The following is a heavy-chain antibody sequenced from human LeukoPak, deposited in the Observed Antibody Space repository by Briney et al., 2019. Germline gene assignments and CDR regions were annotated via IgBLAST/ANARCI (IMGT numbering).Heavy chain of an antibody. V-gene: IGHV3-23*01. Sequence: GGSLRLSCAASGFTFPSYAMNWVRQAPGKGLESVSAISGTGSHTYYADTVKGRFTISRDNSKNTLYLQMNSLRAGDTGVYYCTKEDEDYYDSSGYYPFDYWGQGTLVTVSS. J-gene: IGHJ4*02. CDR2: ISGTGSHT. CDR1: GFTFPSYA. CDR3: TKEDEDYYDSSGYYPFDY. D-gene: IGHD3-22*01.